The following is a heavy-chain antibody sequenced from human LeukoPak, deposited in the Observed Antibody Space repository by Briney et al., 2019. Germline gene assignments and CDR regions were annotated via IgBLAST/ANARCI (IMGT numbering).Heavy chain of an antibody. J-gene: IGHJ3*02. CDR1: GGSFSGYY. CDR2: INHSGST. V-gene: IGHV4-34*01. Sequence: SETLSLTCAVYGGSFSGYYWSWIRQPPGKGLEWIGEINHSGSTNYNPSLKSRVTISVDTSKNQFSLKLSSVTAADTAAYYCARGQRVVVPAAIEAGSFDIWGQGTMVTVSS. D-gene: IGHD2-2*01. CDR3: ARGQRVVVPAAIEAGSFDI.